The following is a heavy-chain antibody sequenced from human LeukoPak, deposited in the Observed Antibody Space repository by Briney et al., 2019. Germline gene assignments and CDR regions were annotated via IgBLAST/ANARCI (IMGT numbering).Heavy chain of an antibody. J-gene: IGHJ4*02. D-gene: IGHD4-17*01. V-gene: IGHV5-51*01. CDR3: ARRVYYGDYGFDY. CDR1: GYMFTTYR. Sequence: GESLTISCKTSGYMFTTYRIGWVRQVPGKGLEWMGIIYSADSDTTYSPAFQGQVTISVDKSITTAYLHWSSLKASDTAVYYCARRVYYGDYGFDYWGQGTLVTVSS. CDR2: IYSADSDT.